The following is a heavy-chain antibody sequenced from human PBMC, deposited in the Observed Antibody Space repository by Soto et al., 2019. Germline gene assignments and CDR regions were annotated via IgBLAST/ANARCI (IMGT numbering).Heavy chain of an antibody. J-gene: IGHJ4*02. CDR2: ISGSGGST. D-gene: IGHD1-1*01. CDR1: GFTFSSYA. V-gene: IGHV3-23*01. Sequence: GGSLRLSCAAPGFTFSSYAMSWVRQAPGKGLEWVSAISGSGGSTYYADSVKGRFTISRDNSKNTLYLQMNSLRAEDTAVYYCAQRTTGTTAINYWGQGTLVTGSS. CDR3: AQRTTGTTAINY.